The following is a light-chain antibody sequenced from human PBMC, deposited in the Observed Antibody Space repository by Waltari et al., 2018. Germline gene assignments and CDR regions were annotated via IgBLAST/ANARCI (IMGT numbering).Light chain of an antibody. CDR1: QRITTS. CDR3: QQSYRVPPF. Sequence: DIQMTQSPSSLSASVGDRVTITCRPSQRITTSLNWYQQKPGKAPTLLIYGASNLQRGVPSRFSGSGSGTDFSLTISSLRPEDFATYFCQQSYRVPPFFGGGTKVEI. J-gene: IGKJ4*01. V-gene: IGKV1-39*01. CDR2: GAS.